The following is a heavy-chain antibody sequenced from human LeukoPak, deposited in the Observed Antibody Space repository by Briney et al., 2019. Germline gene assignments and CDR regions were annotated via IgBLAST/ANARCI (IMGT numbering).Heavy chain of an antibody. CDR1: GYTFTSYY. J-gene: IGHJ5*02. CDR3: ARALGDYGSGKDWFDP. D-gene: IGHD3-10*01. Sequence: ASEKVSCKASGYTFTSYYMHWVRQAPGQGLEWMGIINPSGGSTSYAQKFQGRVTMTRDTSTSTVYMELSSLRSEDTAVYYCARALGDYGSGKDWFDPWGQGTLVTVSS. CDR2: INPSGGST. V-gene: IGHV1-46*01.